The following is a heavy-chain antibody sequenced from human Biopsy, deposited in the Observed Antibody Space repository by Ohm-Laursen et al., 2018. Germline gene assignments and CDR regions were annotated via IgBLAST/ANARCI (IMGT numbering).Heavy chain of an antibody. CDR2: IYPNSGDT. CDR3: ARDLLEWSLPS. J-gene: IGHJ4*02. D-gene: IGHD3-3*01. CDR1: GDAFLGYY. Sequence: ASVKVSCKASGDAFLGYYLHWVRQAPGQGLEWMGSIYPNSGDTDFAQKFQGRVSMTRDTSVSTAYLELSSLRSDDTAIYYCARDLLEWSLPSWGQGTLVNVSS. V-gene: IGHV1-2*02.